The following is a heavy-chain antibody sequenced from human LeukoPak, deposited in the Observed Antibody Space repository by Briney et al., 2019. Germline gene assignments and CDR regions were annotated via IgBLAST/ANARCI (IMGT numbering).Heavy chain of an antibody. CDR3: ASGGHTVTTLSY. D-gene: IGHD4-17*01. J-gene: IGHJ4*02. CDR2: ISSSGSTI. Sequence: GGSLRLSCVVSGFIFSDYYMSWISQAPGKGLEWVSYISSSGSTIYYADSVKGRFTISRDNAKNSLYLQMNSLRAEDTAVYYCASGGHTVTTLSYWGQGTLVTVSS. CDR1: GFIFSDYY. V-gene: IGHV3-11*04.